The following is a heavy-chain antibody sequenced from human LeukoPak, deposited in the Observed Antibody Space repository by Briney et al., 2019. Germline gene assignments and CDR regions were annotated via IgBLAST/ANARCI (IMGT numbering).Heavy chain of an antibody. V-gene: IGHV3-21*01. J-gene: IGHJ4*02. CDR3: ARDLELPSGYLDY. CDR2: ISSSSSYI. Sequence: GGSLRLSCAASGFTFSSYSMNWVRQAPGKGLEWVSSISSSSSYIYYADSVKGRFTISRDNAKNSLYLQMNSLRAEDTAMYYCARDLELPSGYLDYWGQGTLVTVSS. CDR1: GFTFSSYS. D-gene: IGHD1-7*01.